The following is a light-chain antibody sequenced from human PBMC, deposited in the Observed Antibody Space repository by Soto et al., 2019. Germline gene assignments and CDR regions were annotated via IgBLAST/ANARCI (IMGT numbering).Light chain of an antibody. J-gene: IGLJ1*01. Sequence: QSVLTQPPSVSEAPGQRVTISCTGSSSNIGAGYEAHWYQQVPGTAPKLLIYENNNRPSGFPDRFSGSKSGTSASLAITGLQAEDEDEYYCQSYDSSLSGYVFGTGTKLTVL. CDR1: SSNIGAGYE. CDR3: QSYDSSLSGYV. V-gene: IGLV1-40*01. CDR2: ENN.